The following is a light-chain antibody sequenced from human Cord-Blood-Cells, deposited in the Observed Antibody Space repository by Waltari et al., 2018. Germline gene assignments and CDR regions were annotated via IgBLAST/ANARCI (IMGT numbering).Light chain of an antibody. CDR1: SSDVGRYNL. CDR2: EGS. Sequence: SALTQPAAVSGSPGQSITISCTGTSSDVGRYNLVSWYQQHPGKAPKLMIYEGSKRPSGVSNRFSGSKSGNTASLTISGLQAEDEADYYCCSYAGSSTPVFGGGTKLTVL. J-gene: IGLJ3*02. CDR3: CSYAGSSTPV. V-gene: IGLV2-23*01.